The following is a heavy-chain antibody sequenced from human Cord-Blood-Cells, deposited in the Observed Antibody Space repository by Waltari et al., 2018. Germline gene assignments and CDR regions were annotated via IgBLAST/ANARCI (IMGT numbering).Heavy chain of an antibody. Sequence: QVQLQESGPGLVKPSETLSLTCTVSGGSISSYYWSWIRPPAGKGLEWIGRIYTSGSTNYNPSLKSRVTMSVDTSKNQFSLKLSSVTAADTAVYYCASVNLYYDFWSGYSFNWFDPWGQGTLVTVSS. D-gene: IGHD3-3*01. CDR1: GGSISSYY. CDR2: IYTSGST. V-gene: IGHV4-4*07. J-gene: IGHJ5*02. CDR3: ASVNLYYDFWSGYSFNWFDP.